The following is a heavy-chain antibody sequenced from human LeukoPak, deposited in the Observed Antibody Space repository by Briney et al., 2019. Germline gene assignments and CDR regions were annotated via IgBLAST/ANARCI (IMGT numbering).Heavy chain of an antibody. CDR1: GFRFRDYW. V-gene: IGHV3-7*01. D-gene: IGHD2-21*02. Sequence: GGSLRLSCAASGFRFRDYWMDWLRQAPGMGLEWVASIKPDGSQRDYVDSVKGRFTISRDNSEKSLYLQMDSLTVDDTAVYYCVAEKTATGFDFWGRGTMVTVSS. CDR2: IKPDGSQR. J-gene: IGHJ3*01. CDR3: VAEKTATGFDF.